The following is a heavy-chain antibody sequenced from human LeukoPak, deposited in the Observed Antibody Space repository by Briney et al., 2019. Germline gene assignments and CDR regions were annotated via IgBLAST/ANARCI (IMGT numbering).Heavy chain of an antibody. J-gene: IGHJ4*02. CDR2: TSRGGSDI. V-gene: IGHV3-21*05. CDR1: GFTFSSYW. CDR3: VRARLIRLENFFDY. D-gene: IGHD2-21*02. Sequence: PGGSLRLSCAASGFTFSSYWMNWVRQAPGKGLEWVAYTSRGGSDISYADSVKGRFTISTDNANSSLYLQMNSLRAEDTAVYFCVRARLIRLENFFDYWGQGTLVTVSS.